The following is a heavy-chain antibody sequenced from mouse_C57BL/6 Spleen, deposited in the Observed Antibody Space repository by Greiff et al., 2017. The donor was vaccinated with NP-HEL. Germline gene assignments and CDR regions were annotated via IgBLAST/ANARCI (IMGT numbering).Heavy chain of an antibody. Sequence: EVKLQESGPGLVKPSQSLSLTCSVTGYSITSGYYWNWIRQFPGNKLEWVGYISYDGSNNYNPSLKNRISITRDTSKNQFFLKLNSVTTEDTATYYCASGDGYYYAMDYWGQGTSVTVSS. V-gene: IGHV3-6*01. CDR2: ISYDGSN. D-gene: IGHD2-3*01. CDR1: GYSITSGYY. CDR3: ASGDGYYYAMDY. J-gene: IGHJ4*01.